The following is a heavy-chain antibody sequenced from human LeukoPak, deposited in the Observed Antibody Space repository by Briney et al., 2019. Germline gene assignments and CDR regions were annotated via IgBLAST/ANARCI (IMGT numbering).Heavy chain of an antibody. CDR2: INTDGTVT. D-gene: IGHD6-19*01. CDR1: GFTFSKYW. CDR3: ATKQWLAPPPDS. Sequence: GGSLRLSCAASGFTFSKYWMLWVRQAPGKGLESVSRINTDGTVTTYADSVKGRFTVSRDNADNAMFLQMNSVRDEDTAVYYCATKQWLAPPPDSWGQGTPVTVSS. V-gene: IGHV3-74*01. J-gene: IGHJ4*02.